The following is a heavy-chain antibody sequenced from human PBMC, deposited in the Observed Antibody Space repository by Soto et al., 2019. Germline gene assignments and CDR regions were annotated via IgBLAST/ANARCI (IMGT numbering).Heavy chain of an antibody. J-gene: IGHJ4*02. CDR3: VREDKSYGFDS. D-gene: IGHD5-18*01. V-gene: IGHV4-31*03. Sequence: QVQLQESGPGLVKPSQTLSLTCTVSGASISSFSNYWNWVRQHPGKGLEWVGSISYSGSTNYNPSLRSRVTISVDPSKNQFSLKLDSVTAADTAVYYCVREDKSYGFDSWGQGTLVTVSS. CDR2: ISYSGST. CDR1: GASISSFSNY.